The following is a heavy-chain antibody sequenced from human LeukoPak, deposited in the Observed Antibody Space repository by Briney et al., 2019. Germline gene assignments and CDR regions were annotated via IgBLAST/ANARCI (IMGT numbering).Heavy chain of an antibody. CDR1: GFTFSNYE. D-gene: IGHD3-9*01. V-gene: IGHV3-48*03. CDR2: ITSRRDTI. J-gene: IGHJ4*02. Sequence: GGSLRLSCAASGFTFSNYEFHWVRQAPGKGLEWVSYITSRRDTIHYADSVKGRFTISRDNSKNTLYLQMNSLRAEDTAVYYCARDEHDILTGFDYWGQGILVTVSS. CDR3: ARDEHDILTGFDY.